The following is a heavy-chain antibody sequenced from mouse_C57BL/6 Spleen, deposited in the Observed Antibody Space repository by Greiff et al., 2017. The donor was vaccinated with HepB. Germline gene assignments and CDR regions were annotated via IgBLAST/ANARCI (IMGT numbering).Heavy chain of an antibody. V-gene: IGHV7-1*01. CDR2: SRNKANDYTT. J-gene: IGHJ1*03. CDR1: GFTFSDFY. CDR3: AREYFDV. Sequence: EVKLVESGGGLVQSGRSLRLSCATSGFTFSDFYMEWVRQAPGKGLEWIAASRNKANDYTTEYSASVKVRFIVSRDTSQSILYLQMNALRAEDTAIYYCAREYFDVWGTGTTVTVSS.